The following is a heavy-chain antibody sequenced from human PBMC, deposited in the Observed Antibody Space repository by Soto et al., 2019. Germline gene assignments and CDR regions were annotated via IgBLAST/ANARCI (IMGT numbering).Heavy chain of an antibody. V-gene: IGHV3-9*01. CDR1: GFTFDDYA. CDR2: ISWNSGSI. Sequence: GGSLRLSCAASGFTFDDYAMHWVRQAPGKGLEWVSGISWNSGSIGYADSVKGRFTISRDNAKNSLYLQMNSLRAEDTALYYCAKALGSGWYFIDAFDIWGQGTMVPVS. CDR3: AKALGSGWYFIDAFDI. J-gene: IGHJ3*02. D-gene: IGHD6-19*01.